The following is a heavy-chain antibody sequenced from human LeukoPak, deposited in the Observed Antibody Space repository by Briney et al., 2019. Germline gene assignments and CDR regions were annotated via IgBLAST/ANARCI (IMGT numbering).Heavy chain of an antibody. CDR3: ARVRTEWYIDL. J-gene: IGHJ2*01. D-gene: IGHD2-8*02. CDR2: MKEDGGEK. CDR1: GFIFSPYW. Sequence: GASLRLSRAASGFIFSPYWVTWVRQAPRMGLEWVANMKEDGGEKFYVDSVRGRFTISRDNAKNSLYLQMNSLRVEDTGVYYCARVRTEWYIDLWGRGTLVTVST. V-gene: IGHV3-7*01.